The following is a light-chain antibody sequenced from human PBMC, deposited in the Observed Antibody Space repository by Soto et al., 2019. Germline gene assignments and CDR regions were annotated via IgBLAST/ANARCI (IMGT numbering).Light chain of an antibody. J-gene: IGKJ1*01. V-gene: IGKV3-15*01. CDR1: QSISSY. CDR2: VAS. CDR3: QHQNNGPPWT. Sequence: DIGMTQYPATLSVSAGERATLSCWASQSISSYLAWYQQKPGQAPRLLIHVASTRATGMPARFSGSGAGTEVTLTIISLKSEDFAAYYCQHQNNGPPWTFGQGTKVDIK.